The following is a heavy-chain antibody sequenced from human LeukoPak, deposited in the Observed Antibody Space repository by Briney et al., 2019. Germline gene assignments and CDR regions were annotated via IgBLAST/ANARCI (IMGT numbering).Heavy chain of an antibody. J-gene: IGHJ4*02. Sequence: GGSLRLSCAASGFTFSNYWMHWVRQAPGKGLVWVSRINSDGINTSYADSVKGRFTISRDNAKNTLNLQMNSLRAEDTAVYYCARARTGYSSGWFVGYWGQGTLVTVSS. CDR3: ARARTGYSSGWFVGY. D-gene: IGHD6-19*01. V-gene: IGHV3-74*01. CDR2: INSDGINT. CDR1: GFTFSNYW.